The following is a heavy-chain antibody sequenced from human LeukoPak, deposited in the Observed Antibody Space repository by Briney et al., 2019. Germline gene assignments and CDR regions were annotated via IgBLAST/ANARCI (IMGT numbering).Heavy chain of an antibody. CDR3: ARAVYYYGSGSYYSYLYYYGMDV. D-gene: IGHD3-10*01. CDR2: IYYSGST. CDR1: GGSISSYY. V-gene: IGHV4-59*01. J-gene: IGHJ6*02. Sequence: SEALSLTCTVSGGSISSYYWSWIRQPPGKGLEWIGYIYYSGSTNYNPSLKSRVTISVDTSKNQFSLKLSSVTAADTAVYYCARAVYYYGSGSYYSYLYYYGMDVWGQGTTVTVSS.